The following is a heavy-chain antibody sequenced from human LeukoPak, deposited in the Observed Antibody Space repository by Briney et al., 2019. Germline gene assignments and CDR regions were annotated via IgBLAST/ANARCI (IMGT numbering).Heavy chain of an antibody. CDR3: ASRRWSIAARSFDY. CDR1: GGTFSSYA. J-gene: IGHJ4*02. CDR2: IIPIFGTA. Sequence: GASVKVSCKASGGTFSSYAISWVRQAPGQGLEWMGGIIPIFGTANYAQKFQGRVTITTDESTSTAYMELSSLRSEDTAVYYCASRRWSIAARSFDYWGQGTLVTVSS. V-gene: IGHV1-69*05. D-gene: IGHD6-6*01.